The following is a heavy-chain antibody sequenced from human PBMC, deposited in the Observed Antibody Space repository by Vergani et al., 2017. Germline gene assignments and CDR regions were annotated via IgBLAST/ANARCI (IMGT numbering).Heavy chain of an antibody. D-gene: IGHD6-19*01. CDR2: IYPGDSDT. V-gene: IGHV5-51*01. CDR3: ARQGAGEQPDV. J-gene: IGHJ6*02. CDR1: GYTFTSYG. Sequence: VQLVQSGAEVKKPGASVKVSCKASGYTFTSYGISWVRQAPGQGLEWMGIIYPGDSDTRYSPSFQGQVTISADKSISTAYLQWSSLKASDTAMYYCARQGAGEQPDVWGQGTTVTVSS.